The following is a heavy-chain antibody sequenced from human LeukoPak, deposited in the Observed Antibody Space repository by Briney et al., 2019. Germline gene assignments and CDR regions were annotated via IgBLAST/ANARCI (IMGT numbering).Heavy chain of an antibody. J-gene: IGHJ4*02. Sequence: PSETLSLTCAVYGGSFSGYYWSWIRQPPGKGLEWIGEINHSGSTNYNPSLKSRVTISVDTSKNQFSLKLSSVTAADTAVYYCARGEGSYDYVWGSHLKYYFDYWGQGTLVIVSS. D-gene: IGHD3-16*01. CDR3: ARGEGSYDYVWGSHLKYYFDY. CDR2: INHSGST. CDR1: GGSFSGYY. V-gene: IGHV4-34*01.